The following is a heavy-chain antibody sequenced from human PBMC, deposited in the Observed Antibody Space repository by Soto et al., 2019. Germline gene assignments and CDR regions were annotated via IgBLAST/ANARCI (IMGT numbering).Heavy chain of an antibody. Sequence: ASVKVSRKGSGYAFTSYGFSWVRQAPGHGLEWMGWISAYNGNTNYAQKLQGRVTMTTDTSKINSYMELSSLISDDTAVYYCAREVGATSLDYWGQGTLVTVSS. V-gene: IGHV1-18*01. CDR1: GYAFTSYG. CDR2: ISAYNGNT. D-gene: IGHD1-26*01. CDR3: AREVGATSLDY. J-gene: IGHJ4*02.